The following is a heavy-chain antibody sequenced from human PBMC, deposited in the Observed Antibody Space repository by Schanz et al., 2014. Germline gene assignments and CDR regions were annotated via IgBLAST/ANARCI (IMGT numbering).Heavy chain of an antibody. CDR1: GFIFNDYY. V-gene: IGHV3-11*01. CDR3: AKQHGVIQQVSDY. J-gene: IGHJ4*02. CDR2: ISRDGTTS. Sequence: QVQLVESGGGLVKPGGSLRLSCAASGFIFNDYYMNWIRQAPGKGLEWLSYISRDGTTSYYADSVKGRFTISRDNSENTLYLQMNSLRAEDTAVYYCAKQHGVIQQVSDYWGQGTLVTVSS. D-gene: IGHD3-22*01.